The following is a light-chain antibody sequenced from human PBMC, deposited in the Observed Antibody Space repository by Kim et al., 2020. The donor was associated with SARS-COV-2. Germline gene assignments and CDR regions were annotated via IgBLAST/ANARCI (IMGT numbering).Light chain of an antibody. J-gene: IGKJ1*01. CDR1: QSISSW. V-gene: IGKV1D-16*01. CDR3: QKYDHYPRT. Sequence: DIQMTQSPSLVSASVGDTVTITCRASQSISSWLAWYQQKPEKAPKSLIYAASSLQSGVPSRFSGSGSGTHFTLTINSLQPEDFATYSCQKYDHYPRTFGQGTKVDIK. CDR2: AAS.